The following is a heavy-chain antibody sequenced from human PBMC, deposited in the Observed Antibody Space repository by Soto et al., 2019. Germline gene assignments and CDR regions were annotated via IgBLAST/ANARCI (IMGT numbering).Heavy chain of an antibody. CDR2: IHSDGTA. V-gene: IGHV3-53*01. CDR1: GFTVRTNY. Sequence: EVHLVESGGDLVQPGGSLRLSCAASGFTVRTNYMNWVRQAPGNGLQWVSVIHSDGTAYYADSVKGRFTISRDVSNNTLYPELNGPRGGASALYYYATDPFGTDNGGSADFDRWGEGSLVTVSS. D-gene: IGHD4-17*01. CDR3: ATDPFGTDNGGSADFDR. J-gene: IGHJ4*02.